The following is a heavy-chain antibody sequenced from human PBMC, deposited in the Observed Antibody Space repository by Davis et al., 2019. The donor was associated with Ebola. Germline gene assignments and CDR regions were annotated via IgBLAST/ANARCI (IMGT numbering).Heavy chain of an antibody. CDR1: GGTFSSYA. Sequence: SVKVSCKASGGTFSSYAISWVRQAPGQGLEWMGGIIPIFGTANYAQKFQGRVTITADKSTSTAYMELSSLRSEDTAVYYCARDSSPGDAFDIWGQGTMVTVSS. CDR3: ARDSSPGDAFDI. CDR2: IIPIFGTA. J-gene: IGHJ3*02. V-gene: IGHV1-69*06.